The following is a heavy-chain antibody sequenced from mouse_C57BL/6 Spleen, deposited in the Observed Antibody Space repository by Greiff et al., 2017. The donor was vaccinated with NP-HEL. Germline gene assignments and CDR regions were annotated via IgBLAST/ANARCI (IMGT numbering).Heavy chain of an antibody. V-gene: IGHV1-74*01. J-gene: IGHJ1*03. CDR1: GYTFTSYW. Sequence: QVQLQQPGAELVKPGASVKVSCKASGYTFTSYWMHWVKQRPGQGLEWIGRIHPSDSDTNYNQKFKGKATLTVDKSSSTAYMQLSSLTSEDSAVYYCALGDYGSPWYFDVWGTGTTVTVSS. CDR2: IHPSDSDT. D-gene: IGHD1-1*01. CDR3: ALGDYGSPWYFDV.